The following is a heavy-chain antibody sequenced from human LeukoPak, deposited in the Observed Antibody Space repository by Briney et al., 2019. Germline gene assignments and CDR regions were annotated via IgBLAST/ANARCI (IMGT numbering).Heavy chain of an antibody. J-gene: IGHJ4*02. CDR1: GFTFSSYA. CDR3: AKENDSSGYYLYYFDY. D-gene: IGHD3-22*01. V-gene: IGHV3-23*01. CDR2: ISGSGGNT. Sequence: GGSLRLSCAASGFTFSSYAMSWVRQAPGKGLEWVSAISGSGGNTYYADSVKGRFTISRDNSKNTLYLQMNSLRAEDTAVYYCAKENDSSGYYLYYFDYWGQGTLVTVSS.